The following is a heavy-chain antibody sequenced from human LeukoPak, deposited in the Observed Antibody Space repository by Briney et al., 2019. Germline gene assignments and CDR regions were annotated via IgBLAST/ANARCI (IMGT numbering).Heavy chain of an antibody. CDR2: IDGSGSRI. CDR3: ARSNTVISREFVDH. Sequence: PGGSLRLSCAASGFTFTESWMTWVRQAPGKGLEWISYIDGSGSRIYYADSVRGRFTISRDNDKKSVYLQMNSLTVEDTAVYYCARSNTVISREFVDHWGLGTLVTVSS. CDR1: GFTFTESW. V-gene: IGHV3-11*01. J-gene: IGHJ4*02. D-gene: IGHD2-21*01.